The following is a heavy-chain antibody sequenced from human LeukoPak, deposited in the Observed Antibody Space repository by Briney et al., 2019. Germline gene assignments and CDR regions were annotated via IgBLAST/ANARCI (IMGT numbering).Heavy chain of an antibody. D-gene: IGHD5-24*01. CDR1: AYRFPSYW. Sequence: GESLKISCQGSAYRFPSYWIAWVRQMPGKGLEWMGIIYPGDSDTIYSPSFQGQDTISADKSISVAYLQWSSLKASDTAMYYCARGRDGYNWFDFWGQGTLVTVSS. V-gene: IGHV5-51*01. J-gene: IGHJ4*02. CDR3: ARGRDGYNWFDF. CDR2: IYPGDSDT.